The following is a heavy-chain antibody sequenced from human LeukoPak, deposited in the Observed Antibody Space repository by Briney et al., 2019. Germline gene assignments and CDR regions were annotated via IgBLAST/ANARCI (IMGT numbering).Heavy chain of an antibody. CDR3: ARDPYSGAYFEGYYHYYMDV. CDR1: GFTFSTYA. D-gene: IGHD3-9*01. V-gene: IGHV3-23*01. CDR2: ISGSGGRT. Sequence: PGGSLRLSCAASGFTFSTYAMTWVRQAPGKGLEWVSAISGSGGRTYYADSVKGRFTISRDNSKNTLYLQMNSLRVEDTAVYYCARDPYSGAYFEGYYHYYMDVWGKGTTVTVSS. J-gene: IGHJ6*03.